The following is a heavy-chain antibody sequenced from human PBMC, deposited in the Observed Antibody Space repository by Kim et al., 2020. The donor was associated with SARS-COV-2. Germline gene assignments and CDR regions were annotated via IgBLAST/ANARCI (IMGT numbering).Heavy chain of an antibody. D-gene: IGHD3-22*01. V-gene: IGHV3-30*07. Sequence: ADSVKGRLTIARDNSKNTLYLQMNSLRAEDTAVYDCARGSITMIVVDLDYWGQGTLVTVSS. J-gene: IGHJ4*02. CDR3: ARGSITMIVVDLDY.